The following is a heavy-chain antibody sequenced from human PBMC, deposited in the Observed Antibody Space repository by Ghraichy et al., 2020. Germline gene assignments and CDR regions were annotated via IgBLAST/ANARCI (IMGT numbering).Heavy chain of an antibody. CDR1: GFTLSGYW. Sequence: GGYLRLSCVASGFTLSGYWMNWVRQVPGKGLVWVSRIKSDGSATYYADSVKGRFTISRDNAKNTLYLEMHSLRAEDTAVYYCVKSDWFDPWGQGTLVTVSA. V-gene: IGHV3-74*01. J-gene: IGHJ5*02. CDR3: VKSDWFDP. CDR2: IKSDGSAT.